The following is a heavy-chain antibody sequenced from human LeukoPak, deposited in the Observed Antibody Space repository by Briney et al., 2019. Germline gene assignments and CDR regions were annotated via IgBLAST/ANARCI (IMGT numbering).Heavy chain of an antibody. CDR1: RYTLTSYG. D-gene: IGHD2-2*01. J-gene: IGHJ6*04. V-gene: IGHV1-18*01. CDR2: ISAYNGNT. CDR3: AREPHIVGVPAAIRYYYYGMYV. Sequence: ASAKLSRKASRYTLTSYGISWVRQAPARGLEGMEWISAYNGNTNYAQKPQDRVTMTTDTTTSIAYIEPKSLISVNTAVYYCAREPHIVGVPAAIRYYYYGMYVWGKVATVSV.